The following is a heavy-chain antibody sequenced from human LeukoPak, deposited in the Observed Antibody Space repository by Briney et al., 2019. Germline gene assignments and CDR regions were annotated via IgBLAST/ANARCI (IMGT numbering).Heavy chain of an antibody. J-gene: IGHJ4*02. V-gene: IGHV4-38-2*02. CDR2: IYHSGST. CDR1: GYSISSGYY. D-gene: IGHD6-19*01. Sequence: SETLSLTCTVSGYSISSGYYWGWIRQPPGKGLEWIGSIYHSGSTYYNPSLKSRVTISVDTSKNQFSLKLSSVTAADTAVYYCAREAVAGTERFFGGLVVYWGQGTLVTVSS. CDR3: AREAVAGTERFFGGLVVY.